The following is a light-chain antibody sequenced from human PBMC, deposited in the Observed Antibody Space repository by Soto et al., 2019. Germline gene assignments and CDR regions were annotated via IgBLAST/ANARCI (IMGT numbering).Light chain of an antibody. CDR3: SSYAGSNLGV. CDR1: SRDVGGYNY. CDR2: DVS. Sequence: QSVLTQPPSASGSPGQSVTIFCTGTSRDVGGYNYVSWYQQHPGKAPKLMIYDVSKRPSGVPDRFSGSKSGNTASLTVSGLQAEDEADYYCSSYAGSNLGVFGGGTQLTVL. J-gene: IGLJ2*01. V-gene: IGLV2-8*01.